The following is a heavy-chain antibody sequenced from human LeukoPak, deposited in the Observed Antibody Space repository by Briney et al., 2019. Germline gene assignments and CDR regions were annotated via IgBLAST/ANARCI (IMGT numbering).Heavy chain of an antibody. CDR3: GRGGGLDG. Sequence: GGSLRLSCAASGFTFSSYWMNWARQAPGKGLEWVASINHNGNVNYYVDSVKGRFTISRDNAKNSLYLQMSNLRAEDTAVYFWGRGGGLDGWGQGATVTVSS. CDR1: GFTFSSYW. V-gene: IGHV3-7*03. J-gene: IGHJ6*02. CDR2: INHNGNVN. D-gene: IGHD3-16*01.